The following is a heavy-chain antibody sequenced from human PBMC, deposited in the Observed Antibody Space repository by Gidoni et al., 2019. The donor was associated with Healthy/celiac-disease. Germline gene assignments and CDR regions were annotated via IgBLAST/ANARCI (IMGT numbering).Heavy chain of an antibody. Sequence: QVQLVQSGAEVKKPGSSVKVSCKASGGTFHSYAISWVRQAPGKGLQWMGGIIPIFGTANYAQKCQGRVTITADESTSTAYMELSSLRSEDTAVYYCASVLCSGGSCYAGSLHWCDPWGQVTLVTVSS. CDR3: ASVLCSGGSCYAGSLHWCDP. D-gene: IGHD2-15*01. J-gene: IGHJ5*02. CDR2: IIPIFGTA. V-gene: IGHV1-69*01. CDR1: GGTFHSYA.